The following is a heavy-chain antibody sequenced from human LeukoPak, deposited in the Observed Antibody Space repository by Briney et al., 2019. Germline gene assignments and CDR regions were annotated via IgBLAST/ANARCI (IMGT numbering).Heavy chain of an antibody. CDR2: MNPNSGNT. CDR1: GGTFSSYA. V-gene: IGHV1-8*02. Sequence: ASVRVSCKASGGTFSSYAINWVRQATGQGLEWMGWMNPNSGNTGYAQKFQGRVTMTRNTSISTAYMELSSLRSEDTAVYYCARGDHYYDSSGYDYWGQGTLVTVSS. D-gene: IGHD3-22*01. J-gene: IGHJ4*02. CDR3: ARGDHYYDSSGYDY.